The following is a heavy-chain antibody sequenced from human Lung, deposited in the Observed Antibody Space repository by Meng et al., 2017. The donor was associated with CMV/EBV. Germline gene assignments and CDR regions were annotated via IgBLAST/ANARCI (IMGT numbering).Heavy chain of an antibody. D-gene: IGHD6-13*01. J-gene: IGHJ6*02. CDR1: GFKFSNYP. V-gene: IGHV3-30-3*01. Sequence: GESLKISCAASGFKFSNYPVHWVRQAPGKGLEWVAVISFDGSNNFYAESVKGRFTISRDNSKNTLYLQMNSLRAEDTALYYCARDLKAAVTSYYYHYGLDVWGRGTTVTVSS. CDR3: ARDLKAAVTSYYYHYGLDV. CDR2: ISFDGSNN.